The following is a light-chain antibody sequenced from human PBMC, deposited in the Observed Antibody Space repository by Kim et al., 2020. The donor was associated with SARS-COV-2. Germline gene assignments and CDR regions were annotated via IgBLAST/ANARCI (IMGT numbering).Light chain of an antibody. CDR2: GAS. Sequence: EIVVTQSPGTLSLSPGGRATLSCRVSQSVDNRYLAWYQQKPGQGPRLLISGASSRATGISDRFSGSGSRTDFTLTISRLEPEDSAVYYCQQYAISPYNFGQGTKLEIK. CDR3: QQYAISPYN. CDR1: QSVDNRY. V-gene: IGKV3-20*01. J-gene: IGKJ2*01.